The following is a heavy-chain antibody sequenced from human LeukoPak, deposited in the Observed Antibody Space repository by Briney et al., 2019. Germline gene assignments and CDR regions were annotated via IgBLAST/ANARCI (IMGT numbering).Heavy chain of an antibody. D-gene: IGHD3-9*01. V-gene: IGHV3-9*01. CDR3: ATRVVFDWLLFDY. Sequence: GGSLRLSCAASGFTFDDYAMHWVRQAPGKGLEWVSGISWNSGSIGYADSVKGRFTISRDSAKNSLYLQMNSLRAEDTAVYYCATRVVFDWLLFDYWGQGTLVTVSS. CDR2: ISWNSGSI. CDR1: GFTFDDYA. J-gene: IGHJ4*02.